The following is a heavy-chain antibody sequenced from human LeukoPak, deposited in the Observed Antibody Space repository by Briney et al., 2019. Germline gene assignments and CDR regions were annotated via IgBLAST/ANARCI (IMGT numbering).Heavy chain of an antibody. J-gene: IGHJ4*02. CDR3: AKDLGRLRYFDWSD. V-gene: IGHV3-23*01. CDR2: ISGSGGST. CDR1: GFTFSSYA. Sequence: GGSLRLSCAASGFTFSSYAMSWVRQAPGKGLEWVSAISGSGGSTYYADSVKGRFTISRDNSKNTLYLQMNSLRAEDTAVYYCAKDLGRLRYFDWSDWGQGTLVTVSS. D-gene: IGHD3-9*01.